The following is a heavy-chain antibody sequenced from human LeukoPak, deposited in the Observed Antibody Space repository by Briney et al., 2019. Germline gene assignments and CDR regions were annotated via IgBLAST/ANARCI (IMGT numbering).Heavy chain of an antibody. CDR2: IIPIFGTA. D-gene: IGHD3-22*01. CDR1: GGTFSSYA. J-gene: IGHJ4*02. V-gene: IGHV1-69*13. CDR3: ASTDSSGYYCDY. Sequence: SGKVSCKASGGTFSSYAISWVRQAPGQGLEWMGGIIPIFGTANYAQKLQGRVTITADESTSTAYMELSSLRSEDTAVYYCASTDSSGYYCDYWGQGTLVTVSS.